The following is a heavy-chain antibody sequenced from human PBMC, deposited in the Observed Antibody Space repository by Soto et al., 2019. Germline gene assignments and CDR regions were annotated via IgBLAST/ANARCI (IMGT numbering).Heavy chain of an antibody. J-gene: IGHJ5*02. CDR3: AEWARYCSGADCRA. CDR2: IRGSGTRT. V-gene: IGHV3-23*01. CDR1: GFPFSSRA. D-gene: IGHD2-15*01. Sequence: EVQLLESGGGLVQPGGSLRLSCAASGFPFSSRAMSWVRQAPGKGLEWVSAIRGSGTRTYYADSVKGRFTISRDTSKNTLYLQMNSLRADDTAVYYCAEWARYCSGADCRAWGQGTLVTVSS.